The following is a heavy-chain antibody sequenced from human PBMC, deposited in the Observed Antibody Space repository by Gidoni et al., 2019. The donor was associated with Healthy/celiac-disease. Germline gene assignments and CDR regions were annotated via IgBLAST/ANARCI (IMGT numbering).Heavy chain of an antibody. CDR2: IYSGGST. CDR3: ARDFHYYDSSGYYDTLDAFDI. V-gene: IGHV3-66*01. CDR1: GFTVSRNY. D-gene: IGHD3-22*01. Sequence: EVQLVESGGGLVQPGGSLRLSCAASGFTVSRNYMRWVRQAPGKGLEWVSVIYSGGSTYYADSVKGRFTISRDNSKNTLYLQMNSLRAEDTAVYYCARDFHYYDSSGYYDTLDAFDIWGQGTMVTVSS. J-gene: IGHJ3*02.